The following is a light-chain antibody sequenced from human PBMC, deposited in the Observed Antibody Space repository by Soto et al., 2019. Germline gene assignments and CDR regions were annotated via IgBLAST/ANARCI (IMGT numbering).Light chain of an antibody. J-gene: IGKJ5*01. V-gene: IGKV3D-20*02. CDR1: QSLSSSY. CDR3: QQRSNWPIT. CDR2: DAS. Sequence: ENVLTQSPGTLSLSPGERATLSCRASQSLSSSYLAWYQQKPGQAPRLLIYDASNRATGIPARFSGSGSGTDFTLTISSLEPEDFAVYYCQQRSNWPITFGQGTRLEIK.